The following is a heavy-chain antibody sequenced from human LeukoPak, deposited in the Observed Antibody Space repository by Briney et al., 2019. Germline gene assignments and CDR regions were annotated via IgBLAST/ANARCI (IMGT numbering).Heavy chain of an antibody. CDR1: GFTFSSYS. D-gene: IGHD6-13*01. CDR3: ARGIEGGSALPFSSPGRPYYYHYYMDV. J-gene: IGHJ6*03. CDR2: ISSSSSYI. V-gene: IGHV3-21*01. Sequence: GGSLRLSCAASGFTFSSYSMNWVRQAPGKGLEWVSSISSSSSYIYYADSVKGRFTISRDNAKNSLYLQMNSLRAEDTAVYCCARGIEGGSALPFSSPGRPYYYHYYMDVWGKGTTVTVSS.